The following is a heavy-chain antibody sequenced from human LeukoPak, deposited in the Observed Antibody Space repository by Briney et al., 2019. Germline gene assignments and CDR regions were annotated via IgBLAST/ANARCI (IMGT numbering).Heavy chain of an antibody. CDR3: ARDVLQGGGFDY. CDR1: GFSFSSYW. Sequence: GGSLRLSCAASGFSFSSYWMHWVRQAPGKGLVWVSRINSDGSSTNYADFVKGRFTISRDNAKNTLYLQMNSLRAEDTAVYYCARDVLQGGGFDYWGQGTLVTVSS. V-gene: IGHV3-74*01. D-gene: IGHD3-10*01. CDR2: INSDGSST. J-gene: IGHJ4*02.